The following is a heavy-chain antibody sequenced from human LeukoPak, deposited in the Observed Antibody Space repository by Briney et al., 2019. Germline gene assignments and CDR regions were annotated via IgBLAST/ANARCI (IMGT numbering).Heavy chain of an antibody. D-gene: IGHD7-27*01. J-gene: IGHJ3*01. Sequence: PGGSLRLSCAAAGFTFSSYWMSWVRQAAGKGMEWVATIRQDGSQKYYVDSVKGRFTMSRDNAKNSLELQMNSLRAEDTALYDCVRDLHWGGFDVWGQGTMVTVSS. CDR2: IRQDGSQK. V-gene: IGHV3-7*01. CDR3: VRDLHWGGFDV. CDR1: GFTFSSYW.